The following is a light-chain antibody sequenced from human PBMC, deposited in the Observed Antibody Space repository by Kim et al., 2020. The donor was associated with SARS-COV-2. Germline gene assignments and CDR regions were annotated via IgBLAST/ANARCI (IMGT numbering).Light chain of an antibody. Sequence: PAQSVTISCTGTSSDVGCYDYVSWYQQHPGKTPKVMIYDVTNRPTGVPDRFSGSKSGSTASLTISGLQAADEADYYCCSYAGSSWVFGGGTKVTVL. CDR1: SSDVGCYDY. V-gene: IGLV2-11*03. CDR3: CSYAGSSWV. CDR2: DVT. J-gene: IGLJ3*02.